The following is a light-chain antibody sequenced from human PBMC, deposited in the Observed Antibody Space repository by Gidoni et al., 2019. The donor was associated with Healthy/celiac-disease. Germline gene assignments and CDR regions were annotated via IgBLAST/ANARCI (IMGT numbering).Light chain of an antibody. J-gene: IGKJ3*01. CDR2: AAS. Sequence: DIQLTPSPSFLSASVGDRVTITCRASQGISSYLAWYQPKPGKAPKLLIYAASTLQSGVPSRFSGSGSGTEFTLTISSLQPEDFATYYCQQLNSYPLFTFGPGTKVDIK. CDR3: QQLNSYPLFT. CDR1: QGISSY. V-gene: IGKV1-9*01.